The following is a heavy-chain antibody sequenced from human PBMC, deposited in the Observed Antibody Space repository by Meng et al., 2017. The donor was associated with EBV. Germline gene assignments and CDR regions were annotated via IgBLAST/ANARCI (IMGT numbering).Heavy chain of an antibody. Sequence: QVQLVQSGAEVKMPXXXXXVXCNXYGGSFSSHGIAWVRQAPGEGPEWMGGIIPILGTTNYAQKFQGRLTIVADASTTTAYMELNSLRSEDTAVYFCARLCENKRLLAGFDYWGQGTLVTVSS. CDR2: IIPILGTT. J-gene: IGHJ4*02. CDR3: ARLCENKRLLAGFDY. CDR1: GGSFSSHG. D-gene: IGHD6-19*01. V-gene: IGHV1-69*01.